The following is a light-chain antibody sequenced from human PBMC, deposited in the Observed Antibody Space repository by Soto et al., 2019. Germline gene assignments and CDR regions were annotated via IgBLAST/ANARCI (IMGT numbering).Light chain of an antibody. J-gene: IGLJ3*02. Sequence: QSVLTQPPSASGTPGQRVTISCSGSSSNIGRNTVNWYQQLPGTAPKLLIYGNNQRPSGVPDRFSGSKSGTSASLAISGLQSEDEADYYCAAWDDSLNGPVFGGGTKFTVL. CDR1: SSNIGRNT. CDR3: AAWDDSLNGPV. V-gene: IGLV1-44*01. CDR2: GNN.